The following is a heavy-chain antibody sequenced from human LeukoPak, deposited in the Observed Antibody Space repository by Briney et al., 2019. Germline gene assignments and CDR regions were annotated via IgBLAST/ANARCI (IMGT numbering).Heavy chain of an antibody. CDR1: GFTFSSYS. D-gene: IGHD3-22*01. Sequence: PGGSLRLSCAASGFTFSSYSMNWVRQAPGKGLEWVSGINWNGGSTGYADSVKGRFTISRDNAKNSLYLQMNSLRAEDTALYYCARGFTMTLDYWGQGTLVTVSS. CDR2: INWNGGST. CDR3: ARGFTMTLDY. V-gene: IGHV3-20*04. J-gene: IGHJ4*02.